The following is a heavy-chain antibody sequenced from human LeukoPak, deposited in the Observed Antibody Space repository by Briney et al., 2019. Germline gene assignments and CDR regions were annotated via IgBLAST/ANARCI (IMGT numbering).Heavy chain of an antibody. CDR1: GFSFSTYW. CDR2: IKQYGSEK. Sequence: LSGGSLRLSCAASGFSFSTYWMSWVRQAPGKGLEWVANIKQYGSEKYYVDSVKGRFTISRDNAKNSLYLQMNSLRAEDTAVYYCVRGVWAPFDSWGQGTLVSVSS. CDR3: VRGVWAPFDS. J-gene: IGHJ4*02. D-gene: IGHD7-27*01. V-gene: IGHV3-7*01.